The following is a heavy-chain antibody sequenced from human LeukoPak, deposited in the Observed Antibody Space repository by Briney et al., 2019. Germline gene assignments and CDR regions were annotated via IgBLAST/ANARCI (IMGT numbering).Heavy chain of an antibody. CDR3: ARAGGYCGRISCPYYFDY. J-gene: IGHJ4*02. V-gene: IGHV1-8*01. CDR1: GYTFTSYD. Sequence: ASVKVSCKASGYTFTSYDINWVRQATGQRLEWMGWMNPNSGNTGYAQKFQGRVTMTRNTSISKAYMELSSLRSEDTAVYYCARAGGYCGRISCPYYFDYWGQGSLVAVSS. D-gene: IGHD2-15*01. CDR2: MNPNSGNT.